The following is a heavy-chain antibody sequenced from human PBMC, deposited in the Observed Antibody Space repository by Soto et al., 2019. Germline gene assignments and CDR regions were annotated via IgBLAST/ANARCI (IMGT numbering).Heavy chain of an antibody. CDR1: GGTFSSYA. CDR2: IIPIFGTA. CDR3: ATTTVVNWNWFDP. J-gene: IGHJ5*02. V-gene: IGHV1-69*05. Sequence: SVKVSFKASGGTFSSYAISWVRQAPGQGLEWMGGIIPIFGTAKYSQKFQGRVTITRDTSASTAYMELSSLRSEDTAVYYCATTTVVNWNWFDPWGQGTLVTVSS. D-gene: IGHD4-17*01.